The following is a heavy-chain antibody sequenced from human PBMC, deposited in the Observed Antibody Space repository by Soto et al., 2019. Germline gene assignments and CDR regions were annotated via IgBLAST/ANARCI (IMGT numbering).Heavy chain of an antibody. CDR1: GFSLTNSGLG. J-gene: IGHJ5*01. Sequence: QITLKESGPTLVEPTQTLKLTCSFSGFSLTNSGLGVGWFLQSPGKALECLGIIYWDNDRRYNPSLKTRLTNTEDTSNNQVVLIMPYMGPVDTGTYYCAHRVTYSCYWDGGWFDSWGKGTPVTVS. CDR3: AHRVTYSCYWDGGWFDS. D-gene: IGHD2-15*01. CDR2: IYWDNDR. V-gene: IGHV2-5*02.